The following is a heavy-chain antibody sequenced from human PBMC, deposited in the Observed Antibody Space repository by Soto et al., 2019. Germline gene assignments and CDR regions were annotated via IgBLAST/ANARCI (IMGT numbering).Heavy chain of an antibody. Sequence: PGGSLRLSCAASGFTFSSYAMHWVRQAPGKGLEWVAVISYDGSNKYYADSVKGRFTISRDNSKNTLYLQMNSLRAEDTAVYYCAREQYPYYFDYWGQGTLVTVSS. CDR3: AREQYPYYFDY. D-gene: IGHD4-4*01. V-gene: IGHV3-30-3*01. CDR2: ISYDGSNK. CDR1: GFTFSSYA. J-gene: IGHJ4*02.